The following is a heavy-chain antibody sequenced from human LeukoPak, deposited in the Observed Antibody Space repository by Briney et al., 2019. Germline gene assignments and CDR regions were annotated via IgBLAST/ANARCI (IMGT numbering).Heavy chain of an antibody. CDR2: ISSSSSYI. CDR1: GFTFSSYS. V-gene: IGHV3-21*01. D-gene: IGHD5-24*01. Sequence: GGSLRLSCAASGFTFSSYSMNWVRQAPGKGLEWVSSISSSSSYIYYADSVEGRFTISRDNAKNSLYLQMNSLRAEDTAVYYCARDRVATTPTNAFDIWGQGTMVTVSS. CDR3: ARDRVATTPTNAFDI. J-gene: IGHJ3*02.